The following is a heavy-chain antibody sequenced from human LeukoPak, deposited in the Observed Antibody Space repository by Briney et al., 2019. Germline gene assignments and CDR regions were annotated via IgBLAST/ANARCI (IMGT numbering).Heavy chain of an antibody. J-gene: IGHJ4*02. Sequence: SETLSLTXTVSGGSISSYYWSWIRQPPGKGLEWIGYIYYSGSTNYNPSLKSRVTISVDTSKNQFSLKLSSVTAADTAVYYCASGEGGEFFDYWGRGTLVTVSS. CDR1: GGSISSYY. V-gene: IGHV4-59*01. CDR3: ASGEGGEFFDY. CDR2: IYYSGST. D-gene: IGHD3-10*01.